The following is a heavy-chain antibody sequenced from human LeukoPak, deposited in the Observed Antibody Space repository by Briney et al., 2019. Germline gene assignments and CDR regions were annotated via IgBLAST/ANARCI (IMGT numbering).Heavy chain of an antibody. CDR3: ARGFRVGYQLLSHFDY. CDR2: MNPNSGNT. Sequence: ASVKVSCKTSGYTFTNYDINWVRQATGQGLEWLGFMNPNSGNTGYAQKFQGRVTMTKNTSIRTAYMELSGLRSEDTAVYYCARGFRVGYQLLSHFDYWGQGTLVTVSS. D-gene: IGHD2-2*01. V-gene: IGHV1-8*01. J-gene: IGHJ4*02. CDR1: GYTFTNYD.